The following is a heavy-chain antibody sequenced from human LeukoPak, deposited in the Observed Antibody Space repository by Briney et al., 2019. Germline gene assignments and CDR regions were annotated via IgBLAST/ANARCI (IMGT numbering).Heavy chain of an antibody. CDR3: ARRVGATFAFDI. Sequence: SETLSLTCTVSGGAISSYYWGWIRQPPGKGLEWIGYIYYSGSTNYNPSLKSRVTISVDTSKNQFSLKLSSVTAADTAVYYCARRVGATFAFDIWGQGTMVTVSS. J-gene: IGHJ3*02. D-gene: IGHD1-26*01. CDR1: GGAISSYY. V-gene: IGHV4-59*08. CDR2: IYYSGST.